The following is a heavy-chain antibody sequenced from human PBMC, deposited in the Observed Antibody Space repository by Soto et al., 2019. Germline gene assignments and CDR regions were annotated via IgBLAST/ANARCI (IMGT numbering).Heavy chain of an antibody. Sequence: EVQLVESGGGLVKPGGSLRLSCAASGFSFESYLMNWVRQAPGKGLEWVAVIGATSIYYADSVKGRFTVSRDNAKNSLYLQVSSLRVEDTAVYYCATEAYTTGWFDPWGQGTLVTVSS. D-gene: IGHD3-16*01. J-gene: IGHJ5*02. CDR1: GFSFESYL. CDR2: IGATSI. CDR3: ATEAYTTGWFDP. V-gene: IGHV3-21*01.